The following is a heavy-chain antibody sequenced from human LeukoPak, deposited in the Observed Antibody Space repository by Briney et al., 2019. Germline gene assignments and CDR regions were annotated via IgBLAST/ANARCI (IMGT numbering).Heavy chain of an antibody. CDR3: NNWNDETDAFDI. CDR1: GFTFSSYS. J-gene: IGHJ3*02. Sequence: GGSLRLSCAASGFTFSSYSMNWVRQAPGKGLEWVSSISSSSSYIYYADSVKGRFTISRDNAKNSLYLQMNSLRAEDTAVYYCNNWNDETDAFDIWGQGTMVTVSS. V-gene: IGHV3-21*01. CDR2: ISSSSSYI. D-gene: IGHD1-20*01.